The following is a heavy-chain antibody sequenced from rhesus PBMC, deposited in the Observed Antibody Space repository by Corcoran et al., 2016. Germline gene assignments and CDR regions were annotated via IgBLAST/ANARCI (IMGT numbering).Heavy chain of an antibody. CDR3: ARHTVAAGYYFDY. D-gene: IGHD4-29*01. CDR2: IYGSSGST. CDR1: GGSISSGYD. Sequence: QVQLQESGPGVVKPSETLSLTCAVSGGSISSGYDWSWIRQPPGKGLEWIGDIYGSSGSTNDNPSLKNRVTISKDASKNQFSLKLSSVTAADTAVYYCARHTVAAGYYFDYWGQGVLVTVSS. V-gene: IGHV4-76*01. J-gene: IGHJ4*01.